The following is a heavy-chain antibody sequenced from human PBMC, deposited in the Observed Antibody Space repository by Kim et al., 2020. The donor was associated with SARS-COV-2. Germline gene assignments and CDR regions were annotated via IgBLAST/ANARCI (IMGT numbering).Heavy chain of an antibody. V-gene: IGHV3-53*03. CDR3: ARSGDYTFKD. CDR2: T. D-gene: IGHD4-17*01. Sequence: TYYADTIKGRFTSSRDNSKNTVYLLMDSLRAEDTAVYYCARSGDYTFKDWGQGTLVTVSS. J-gene: IGHJ4*02.